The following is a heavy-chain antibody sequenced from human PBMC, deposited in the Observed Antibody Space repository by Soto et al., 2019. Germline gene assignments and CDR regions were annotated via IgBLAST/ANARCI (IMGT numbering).Heavy chain of an antibody. CDR1: GGSIGSYY. Sequence: SETLSLTGSVSGGSIGSYYWSWIRQPPGKGLEWIGYIYYSGGTNNNPSLRSRVTISIDTSKNQFSLKLSSVTAADTAVYYCARGSPTLGYCSNGVCTYFDSWGQGTLVTVSS. V-gene: IGHV4-59*01. CDR2: IYYSGGT. CDR3: ARGSPTLGYCSNGVCTYFDS. D-gene: IGHD2-8*01. J-gene: IGHJ4*02.